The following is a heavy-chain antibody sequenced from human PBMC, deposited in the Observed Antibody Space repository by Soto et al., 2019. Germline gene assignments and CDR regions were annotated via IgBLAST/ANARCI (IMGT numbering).Heavy chain of an antibody. CDR2: IYYSGST. D-gene: IGHD3-9*01. Sequence: SETLSLTCTVSSASISSTSYTWGWIRQPPGKGLEWIGSIYYSGSTYHNPSLKSRVTISIDTSKNQFSLKLNSVTAADTAVYYCARRLDFDILTGYPGFDYWGQGTLVTVSS. J-gene: IGHJ4*02. V-gene: IGHV4-39*01. CDR3: ARRLDFDILTGYPGFDY. CDR1: SASISSTSYT.